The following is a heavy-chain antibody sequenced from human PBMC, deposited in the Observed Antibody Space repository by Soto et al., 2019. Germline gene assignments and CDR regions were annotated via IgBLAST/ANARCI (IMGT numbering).Heavy chain of an antibody. CDR1: GFTFSSYG. Sequence: QVQLVESGGGVVQPGRSLRLSCAASGFTFSSYGMHWVRQAPGKGLEWVAVISYDGSNKYYADSVKGRFTSSRDNSKITLYLQMTRLRAEDTAVYYWAQDVYDSGSGSTDWGQGTLVTVSS. CDR2: ISYDGSNK. CDR3: AQDVYDSGSGSTD. J-gene: IGHJ4*02. V-gene: IGHV3-30*18. D-gene: IGHD3-10*01.